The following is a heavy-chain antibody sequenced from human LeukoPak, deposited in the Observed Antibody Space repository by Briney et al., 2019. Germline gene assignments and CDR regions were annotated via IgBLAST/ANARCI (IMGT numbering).Heavy chain of an antibody. V-gene: IGHV3-66*01. CDR3: ARDCSASSSDYYPLGY. D-gene: IGHD3-22*01. Sequence: GGSLRLSCAASGFTVSSKYMSWVRQAPGKGLEWLSVIYNSGGTYYADSVKGRFTISRDNSENTLYLQMNSLRVEDTAVYFCARDCSASSSDYYPLGYWGQGTLVTVSS. J-gene: IGHJ4*02. CDR1: GFTVSSKY. CDR2: IYNSGGT.